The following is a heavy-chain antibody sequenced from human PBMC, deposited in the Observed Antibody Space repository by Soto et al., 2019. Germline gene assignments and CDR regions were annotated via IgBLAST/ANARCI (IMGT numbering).Heavy chain of an antibody. CDR1: GFTFINYA. CDR3: AKKGLGSLKTFCSAGGCHYAFDL. CDR2: ISGGGDGT. J-gene: IGHJ3*01. D-gene: IGHD2-15*01. V-gene: IGHV3-23*01. Sequence: EVQLLESGGGLVQPGGSLRLSCAASGFTFINYAMTWVRQAPGKGLEWVSTISGGGDGTYYADSVKGHFTISRDNSKNTLYLQMNSLSAEDTAIYYCAKKGLGSLKTFCSAGGCHYAFDLWGQGTMVTVSS.